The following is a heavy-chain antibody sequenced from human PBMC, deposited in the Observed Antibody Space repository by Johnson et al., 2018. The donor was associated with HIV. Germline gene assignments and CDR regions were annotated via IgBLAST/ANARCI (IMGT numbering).Heavy chain of an antibody. D-gene: IGHD3-3*01. CDR2: ISGSGGST. CDR3: AKSPRFTIFGSDAFDI. Sequence: VQLVESGGGLVRPGGSLRLSCVASGFTFDDYGMSWVRQAPGKGLEWVSAISGSGGSTYYADSVKGRFTISRDNSKNTLYLQMNSLRAEDTAVYYCAKSPRFTIFGSDAFDIWGQGTMVTVSS. V-gene: IGHV3-23*04. J-gene: IGHJ3*02. CDR1: GFTFDDYG.